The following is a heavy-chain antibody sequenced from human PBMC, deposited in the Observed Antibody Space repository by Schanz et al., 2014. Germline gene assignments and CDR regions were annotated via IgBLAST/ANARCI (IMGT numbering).Heavy chain of an antibody. D-gene: IGHD2-21*02. V-gene: IGHV1-69*02. J-gene: IGHJ6*03. CDR1: GGTFSSYS. CDR2: IIPILGIA. CDR3: ARPSDSSWYMDV. Sequence: QVQLVQSGAEVKKPGSSVKVSCKASGGTFSSYSISWVRQAPGQGLEWMGRIIPILGIANYAQKFQGRVTNTADKSTSTAYMDLSSLRAEDTAVYYCARPSDSSWYMDVWGKGTTVTVSS.